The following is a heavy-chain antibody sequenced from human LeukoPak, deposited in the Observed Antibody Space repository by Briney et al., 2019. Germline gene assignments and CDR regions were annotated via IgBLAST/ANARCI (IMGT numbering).Heavy chain of an antibody. V-gene: IGHV3-23*01. CDR2: ISGSGGST. Sequence: GGSLRLSCAASGFTVSSNYMSWVRQAPGKGLEWVSAISGSGGSTYYADSVKGRFTISRDNSKNTLYLQMNSLRAEDTAVYYCAKDGSGYSYGYSEYFQHWGQGTLVTVSS. CDR3: AKDGSGYSYGYSEYFQH. CDR1: GFTVSSNY. J-gene: IGHJ1*01. D-gene: IGHD5-18*01.